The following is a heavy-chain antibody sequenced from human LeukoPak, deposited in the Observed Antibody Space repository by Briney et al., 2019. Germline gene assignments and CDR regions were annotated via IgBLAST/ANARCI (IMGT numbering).Heavy chain of an antibody. CDR2: INHSGST. D-gene: IGHD3-16*01. V-gene: IGHV4-34*01. CDR1: GGSFSGYY. J-gene: IGHJ5*02. CDR3: ATGFDWFDP. Sequence: SETLSLTCAVYGGSFSGYYWSWIRQPPGKGLEWIGEINHSGSTNYNLSLKSRVTISVDTSKNQFSLKLSSVTAADTAVYYCATGFDWFDPWGQGTLVTVSS.